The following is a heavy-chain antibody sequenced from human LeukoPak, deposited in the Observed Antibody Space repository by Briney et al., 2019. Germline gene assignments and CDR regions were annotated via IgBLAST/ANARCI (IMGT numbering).Heavy chain of an antibody. CDR3: ASKLYRSGGSCGVPDYYYGMDV. D-gene: IGHD2-15*01. V-gene: IGHV4-31*03. CDR2: IYYSGST. Sequence: PSQTLSLTCTVSGGSISSGGYYWSWIRQHPGKGLEWIGYIYYSGSTNYNPSLKSRVTISVDTSKNQFSLKLSSVTAADTAVYYCASKLYRSGGSCGVPDYYYGMDVWGQGTTVTVSS. J-gene: IGHJ6*02. CDR1: GGSISSGGYY.